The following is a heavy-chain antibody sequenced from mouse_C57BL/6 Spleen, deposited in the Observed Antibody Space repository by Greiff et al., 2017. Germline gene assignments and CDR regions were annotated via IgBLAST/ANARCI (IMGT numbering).Heavy chain of an antibody. CDR1: GFTFSDYG. D-gene: IGHD2-1*01. CDR3: ARMAIYYGFLYVMDY. V-gene: IGHV5-17*01. Sequence: VESGGGLVKPGGSLKLSCAASGFTFSDYGMHWVRQAPEKGLEWVAYISSGSSTIYYADTVKGRFTIYRANAKNTLCRQMTSRRSEDTAMYYCARMAIYYGFLYVMDYWGQGTSVTVSA. J-gene: IGHJ4*01. CDR2: ISSGSSTI.